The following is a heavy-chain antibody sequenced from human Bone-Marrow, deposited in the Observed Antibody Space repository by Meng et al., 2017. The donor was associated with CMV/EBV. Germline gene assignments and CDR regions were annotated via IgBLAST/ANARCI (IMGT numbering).Heavy chain of an antibody. Sequence: VRVQGWGAGLLKPSGTLSLTCAVYGGSFSGYYWSWIRQPPGKGLEWIAEINHSGNTNYNPSLKSRVTISVDTSKNQFSLKLSSVTAADTAVYYCARTRYCSSTSCQGNFDYWGQGTLVTVSS. V-gene: IGHV4-34*01. D-gene: IGHD2-2*01. CDR2: INHSGNT. CDR3: ARTRYCSSTSCQGNFDY. CDR1: GGSFSGYY. J-gene: IGHJ4*02.